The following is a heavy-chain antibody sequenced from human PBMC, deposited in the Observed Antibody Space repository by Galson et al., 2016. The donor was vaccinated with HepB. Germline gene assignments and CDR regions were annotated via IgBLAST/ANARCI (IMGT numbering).Heavy chain of an antibody. Sequence: SETLSLTCPVPDGSINSNSFYWGWIRQPPGKGLEWIGSVFHAGGSFYSPSLKSRVSISVDTSKDLVPLNLASVTAADTAVYYCVRQAGRFCTHTTCYPWYFDLWGRGTLVTVSS. J-gene: IGHJ2*01. CDR2: VFHAGGS. D-gene: IGHD2-2*01. CDR3: VRQAGRFCTHTTCYPWYFDL. V-gene: IGHV4-39*01. CDR1: DGSINSNSFY.